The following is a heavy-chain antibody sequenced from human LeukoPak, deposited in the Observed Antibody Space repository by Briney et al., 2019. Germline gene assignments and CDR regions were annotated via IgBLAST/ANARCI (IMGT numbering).Heavy chain of an antibody. CDR1: GGSISSSNW. V-gene: IGHV4-4*02. D-gene: IGHD5-24*01. CDR3: ARVSADGYNYSLDY. J-gene: IGHJ4*02. CDR2: IYHSGST. Sequence: SETLSLTCAVSGGSISSSNWWSWVRQPPGKGLEWIGEIYHSGSTNYNPSLKSRVTISVDKSKNQFSLKLSSVTAADTAVYYCARVSADGYNYSLDYWGQGTLVTVSS.